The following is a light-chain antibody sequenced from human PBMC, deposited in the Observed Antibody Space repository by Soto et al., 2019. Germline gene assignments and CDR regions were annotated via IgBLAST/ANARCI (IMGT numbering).Light chain of an antibody. CDR3: QQYGSSPLFT. V-gene: IGKV3-20*01. CDR1: QSVSSSY. Sequence: EIVLTQSPGTLSLSPGERATLSCRASQSVSSSYLAWYQQKPGQAPRLLLYGASSRATGIPDRFSGSGSGTDFTFTISRLEPEDFAVYYCQQYGSSPLFTFGPGTKVDIK. CDR2: GAS. J-gene: IGKJ3*01.